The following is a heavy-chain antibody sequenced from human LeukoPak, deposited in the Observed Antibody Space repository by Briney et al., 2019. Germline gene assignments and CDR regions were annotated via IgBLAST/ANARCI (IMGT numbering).Heavy chain of an antibody. CDR1: GGSISSSSYY. Sequence: SETLPLTCTVPGGSISSSSYYWGWIRQPPGKGLEWIGSIYYSGSTYYNPSLKSRITISVDTSKNQFSLKLSSVTAADTAVYYCARQTIHIAAFDYWGQGTLVTVSS. CDR3: ARQTIHIAAFDY. J-gene: IGHJ4*02. D-gene: IGHD6-13*01. V-gene: IGHV4-39*01. CDR2: IYYSGST.